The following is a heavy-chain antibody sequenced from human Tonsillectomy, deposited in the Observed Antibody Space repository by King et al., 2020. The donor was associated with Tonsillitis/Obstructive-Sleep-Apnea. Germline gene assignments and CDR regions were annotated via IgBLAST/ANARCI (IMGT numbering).Heavy chain of an antibody. CDR3: AGDNGKGGSYWDPFDY. V-gene: IGHV1-2*04. J-gene: IGHJ4*02. CDR1: GYTFTGYY. CDR2: INPNSGGT. D-gene: IGHD1-26*01. Sequence: VQLVQSGAEVKKPGASVKVSCKASGYTFTGYYMHWVRQAPGQGLEWMGWINPNSGGTNYAQKFQGWVTMTRDQSISTAYMELSRLRSDDTAVYYCAGDNGKGGSYWDPFDYWGQGTLVTVSS.